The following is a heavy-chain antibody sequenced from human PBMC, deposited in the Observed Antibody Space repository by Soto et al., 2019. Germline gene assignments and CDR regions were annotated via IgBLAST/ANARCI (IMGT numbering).Heavy chain of an antibody. V-gene: IGHV1-46*01. Sequence: VQLVQSGAEVKKPGASVKLSCKAPADTFTSYYIHWVRQAPGHGLEWMGIINPNGGSTRFAQTFRGKNTRTGDTSTRTFCRKLRGRRSEDTAFYYCASSPAGVFGIIIGGSNWWPPGGQGPLVTFPP. CDR3: ASSPAGVFGIIIGGSNWWPP. J-gene: IGHJ5*02. CDR2: INPNGGST. CDR1: ADTFTSYY. D-gene: IGHD3-10*01.